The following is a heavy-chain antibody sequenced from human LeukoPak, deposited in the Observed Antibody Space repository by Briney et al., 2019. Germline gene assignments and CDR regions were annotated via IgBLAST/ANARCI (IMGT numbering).Heavy chain of an antibody. CDR3: ARERAAGGTFSFDY. V-gene: IGHV1-69*13. J-gene: IGHJ4*01. CDR2: IIPFSAKT. Sequence: SVKVSCKSSGGSFSTYTFGWVRQAPGQGLEWMGGIIPFSAKTDYAQRFQGRLTITADESTATAYMEMNSLTSDDTAVYYCARERAAGGTFSFDYRGQGTLVTVSS. CDR1: GGSFSTYT. D-gene: IGHD6-13*01.